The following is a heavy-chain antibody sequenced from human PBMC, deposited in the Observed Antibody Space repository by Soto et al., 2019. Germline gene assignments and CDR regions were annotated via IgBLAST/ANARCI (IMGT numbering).Heavy chain of an antibody. CDR2: VSSSSSYI. V-gene: IGHV3-21*04. Sequence: GGSLRLSCAASGFTFSGHTINWVRQAPGKGLEWVSSVSSSSSYIYYADSVKGRFTISRDNSKSTLYLQMNSLRAEDTALYYCAKGRSYYYYYGVDVWGQGTTVTVSS. CDR3: AKGRSYYYYYGVDV. CDR1: GFTFSGHT. J-gene: IGHJ6*02.